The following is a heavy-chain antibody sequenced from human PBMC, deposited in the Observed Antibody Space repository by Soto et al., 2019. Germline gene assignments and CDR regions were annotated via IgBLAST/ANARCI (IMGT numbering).Heavy chain of an antibody. CDR1: GFTFRSFT. Sequence: GGSLRLSCAASGFTFRSFTMNWVRQAPGKGLEWVSTISSNSAYIYYTDALRGPFTISRDNAKNSLHLQMNSLRAEDTAVYYCTRDASRDSSARGWFDPWGPGTLVTVSS. D-gene: IGHD6-13*01. CDR3: TRDASRDSSARGWFDP. CDR2: ISSNSAYI. V-gene: IGHV3-21*01. J-gene: IGHJ5*02.